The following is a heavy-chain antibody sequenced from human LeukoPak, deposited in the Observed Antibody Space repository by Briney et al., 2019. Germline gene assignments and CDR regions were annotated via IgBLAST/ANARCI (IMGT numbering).Heavy chain of an antibody. D-gene: IGHD4-17*01. CDR1: GFTFSNYG. Sequence: GGSLRLSCAASGFTFSNYGMHWVRQAPGKGLEWVAVISYDGSNKYYADSVKGRFTISRDNSKNTLYLQMNSLRAEDTAVYYCAKDRGTTVTTPTDYWGQGTLATVSS. J-gene: IGHJ4*02. V-gene: IGHV3-30*18. CDR3: AKDRGTTVTTPTDY. CDR2: ISYDGSNK.